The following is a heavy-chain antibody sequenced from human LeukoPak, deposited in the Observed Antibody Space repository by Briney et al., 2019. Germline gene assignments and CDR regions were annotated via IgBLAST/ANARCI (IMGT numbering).Heavy chain of an antibody. D-gene: IGHD3-22*01. CDR1: GGSISSGDYY. Sequence: SQTLSLTCTVSGGSISSGDYYWSWIRQPPGKGLEWIGYIYYSGSTYYNPSLKSRVTISVDTSKNQFSLKLSSVTAADTAVYYCARGSYYYDSSGPAGVASDIWGQGTMVTVSS. J-gene: IGHJ3*02. CDR3: ARGSYYYDSSGPAGVASDI. V-gene: IGHV4-30-4*01. CDR2: IYYSGST.